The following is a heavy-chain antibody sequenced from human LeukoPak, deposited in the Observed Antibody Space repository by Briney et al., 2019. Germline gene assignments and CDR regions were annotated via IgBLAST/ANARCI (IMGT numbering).Heavy chain of an antibody. J-gene: IGHJ5*02. CDR3: ARTSANWFDA. CDR2: IYPGDSDT. D-gene: IGHD6-25*01. V-gene: IGHV5-51*01. Sequence: GESLQISCKGSGYRFPIYWIGWVRQMPGKGLEWMGIIYPGDSDTRYSPSFQGQITISADKSISTAYLQWSSLKASDTAMYYCARTSANWFDAWGQGTLVTVSS. CDR1: GYRFPIYW.